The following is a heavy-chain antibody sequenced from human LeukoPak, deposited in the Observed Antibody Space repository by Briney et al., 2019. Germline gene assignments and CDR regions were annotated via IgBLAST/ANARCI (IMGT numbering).Heavy chain of an antibody. CDR3: VGFYYSAFFDY. Sequence: GGSLRLSCAVSGFTFSDYYMSWIRQAPGKGLEWLSYISGRGDYTNYADSVKGRFTIFRDNAKKSLYLQMNSLRAEDTAVYYCVGFYYSAFFDYWGQGTLVTVSS. CDR2: ISGRGDYT. CDR1: GFTFSDYY. V-gene: IGHV3-11*03. D-gene: IGHD4/OR15-4a*01. J-gene: IGHJ4*02.